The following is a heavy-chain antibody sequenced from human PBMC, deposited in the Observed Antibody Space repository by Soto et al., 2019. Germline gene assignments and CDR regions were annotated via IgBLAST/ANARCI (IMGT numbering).Heavy chain of an antibody. CDR3: AHSRTLLWFGEVVRFDP. CDR1: GFPLSTSGVG. D-gene: IGHD3-10*01. J-gene: IGHJ5*02. CDR2: IYWDDDK. V-gene: IGHV2-5*02. Sequence: SRPTLVNPTQTLTLTCTFSGFPLSTSGVGVGWIRQPPGKALEWLALIYWDDDKRYSPSLKSRLTITKDTSKNQVVLTMTNMDPVDTATYYCAHSRTLLWFGEVVRFDPWGQGTLVTVSS.